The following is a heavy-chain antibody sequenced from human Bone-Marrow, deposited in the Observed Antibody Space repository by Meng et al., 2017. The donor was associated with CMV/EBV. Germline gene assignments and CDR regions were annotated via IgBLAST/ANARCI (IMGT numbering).Heavy chain of an antibody. Sequence: ASVKVSCKASGYTFTSYGISWVRQAPGQGLEWMGWISAYNGNTNYAQKLQGRVTMTTDTSTSTAYMELRSLRSDDTAVYYCARDVGEWELPTTVWFDPWGQGTLVTFSS. CDR1: GYTFTSYG. V-gene: IGHV1-18*01. CDR2: ISAYNGNT. D-gene: IGHD1-26*01. J-gene: IGHJ5*02. CDR3: ARDVGEWELPTTVWFDP.